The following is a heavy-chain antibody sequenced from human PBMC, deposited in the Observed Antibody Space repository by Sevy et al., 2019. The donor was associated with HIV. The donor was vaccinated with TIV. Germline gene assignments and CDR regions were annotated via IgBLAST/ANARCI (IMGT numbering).Heavy chain of an antibody. J-gene: IGHJ4*02. CDR3: ARGLASADTPEYYFDS. V-gene: IGHV3-49*03. CDR2: ITRNSYEAYGGTT. CDR1: GFTFDDYA. Sequence: GGSLRLSCTTSGFTFDDYAMSWFRQAPGKGLEWVAFITRNSYEAYGGTTHYAASVKGRFISSRDDSKSIAYLQMNSLKSEDTAVYYCARGLASADTPEYYFDSWGQGTLVTVSS. D-gene: IGHD2-15*01.